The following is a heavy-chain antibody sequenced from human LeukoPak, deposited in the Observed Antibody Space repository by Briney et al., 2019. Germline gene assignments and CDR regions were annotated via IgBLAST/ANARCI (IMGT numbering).Heavy chain of an antibody. D-gene: IGHD3/OR15-3a*01. V-gene: IGHV1-8*03. CDR1: GYTFTGYY. Sequence: ASVKVSCKASGYTFTGYYMHWVRQAPGQGLEWMGWINPNSGNTGYAQKFQGRVTITRNTSISTAYMELSSLRAEDTAVYYCARGAWTAYYFDYWGQGTLVTVSS. CDR2: INPNSGNT. J-gene: IGHJ4*02. CDR3: ARGAWTAYYFDY.